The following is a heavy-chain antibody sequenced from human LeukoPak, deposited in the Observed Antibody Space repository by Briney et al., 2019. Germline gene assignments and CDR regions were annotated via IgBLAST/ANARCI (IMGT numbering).Heavy chain of an antibody. V-gene: IGHV4-34*01. Sequence: PSETLSLTCAVYGGSFSGYYWSWIRQPPGKGLEWIGEINHSGSTNYNPSIKSRVTISVDTSKNQFSLNLTSVTAADTAVYYCARLYIRGYSRSTNYNWFDPWGQGTLVTVSS. D-gene: IGHD6-13*01. J-gene: IGHJ5*02. CDR1: GGSFSGYY. CDR2: INHSGST. CDR3: ARLYIRGYSRSTNYNWFDP.